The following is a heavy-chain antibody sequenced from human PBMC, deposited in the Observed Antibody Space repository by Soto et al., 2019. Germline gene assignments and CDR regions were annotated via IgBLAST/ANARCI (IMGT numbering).Heavy chain of an antibody. J-gene: IGHJ6*02. CDR2: IYSGGST. Sequence: EVQLVESGGGLAQPVGSLRLSCAASGFTVSSNYMSWVSQAPGKVLERVSVIYSGGSTYYADSVKGRFTISRDNSNSTLCPQMNSLRGEDPAVYYCASSLLTGYKMDVWGQGTTVAVSS. CDR1: GFTVSSNY. V-gene: IGHV3-66*01. CDR3: ASSLLTGYKMDV. D-gene: IGHD3-9*01.